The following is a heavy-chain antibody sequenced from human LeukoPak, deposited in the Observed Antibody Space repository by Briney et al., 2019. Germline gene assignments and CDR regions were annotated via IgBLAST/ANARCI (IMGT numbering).Heavy chain of an antibody. Sequence: GGSLRLSCAASGFNFSSYAMSWVRQAPGKGLEWVSAISGSGGSTYYADSVKGRFTISRDNSKNTLYLQMNSLRAEDTAVYYCAKDLYDYDSSGYNEPSAFDIWGQGTMVTVSS. J-gene: IGHJ3*02. CDR3: AKDLYDYDSSGYNEPSAFDI. D-gene: IGHD3-22*01. V-gene: IGHV3-23*01. CDR1: GFNFSSYA. CDR2: ISGSGGST.